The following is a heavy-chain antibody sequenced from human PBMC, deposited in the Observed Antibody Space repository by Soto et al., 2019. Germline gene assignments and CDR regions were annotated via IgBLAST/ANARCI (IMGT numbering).Heavy chain of an antibody. Sequence: ASVKVSCKASGYTFTGYYMHWVRQAPGQGLEWMGWINPNSGGTNYAQKFQGRVTMTRDTSISTAYMELSRLRSDDTAVYYCARESCTAYHDAFDIWGQGTMVTVSS. V-gene: IGHV1-2*02. CDR3: ARESCTAYHDAFDI. CDR2: INPNSGGT. CDR1: GYTFTGYY. D-gene: IGHD2-8*01. J-gene: IGHJ3*02.